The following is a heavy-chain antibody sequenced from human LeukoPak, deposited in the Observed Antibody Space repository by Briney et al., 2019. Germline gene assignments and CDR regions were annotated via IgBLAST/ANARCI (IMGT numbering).Heavy chain of an antibody. Sequence: RTGGSLRLSCVASGFTFDDYGMSCVRQVPGKGLECVSGIVRNGGGTGYADSVKGRFTISRDNAEKSLYPQMHSLRADDTALYFCVRGFRGGPFDYWGQGTLVTVSS. CDR2: IVRNGGGT. CDR3: VRGFRGGPFDY. V-gene: IGHV3-20*04. CDR1: GFTFDDYG. D-gene: IGHD3-10*01. J-gene: IGHJ4*02.